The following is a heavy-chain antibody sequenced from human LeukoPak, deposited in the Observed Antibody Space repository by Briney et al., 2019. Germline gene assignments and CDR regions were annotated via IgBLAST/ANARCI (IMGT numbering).Heavy chain of an antibody. Sequence: SETLSLTCAVCGGSFSGYYWSWIRQPPGKGLEWIGEINHSGSTNYNPSLKSRVTISVDTSKNQFSLKLSSVTAADTAVYYCARGRNDFDWLLLGGSAIDYWGQGTLVTVSS. V-gene: IGHV4-34*01. D-gene: IGHD3-9*01. J-gene: IGHJ4*02. CDR3: ARGRNDFDWLLLGGSAIDY. CDR2: INHSGST. CDR1: GGSFSGYY.